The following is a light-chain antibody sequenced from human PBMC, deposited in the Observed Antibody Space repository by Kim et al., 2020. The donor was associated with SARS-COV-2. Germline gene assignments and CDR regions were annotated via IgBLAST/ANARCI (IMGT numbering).Light chain of an antibody. V-gene: IGKV3-20*01. J-gene: IGKJ4*01. CDR2: GAS. Sequence: LSRGERATLSCRASQSVSSSYLAWYQQKPGQAPRLLIYGASSRATGIPDRFSGSGSGTDFTLTISRLEPEDFAVYYCQQYGSSPLTFGGETKLEIK. CDR3: QQYGSSPLT. CDR1: QSVSSSY.